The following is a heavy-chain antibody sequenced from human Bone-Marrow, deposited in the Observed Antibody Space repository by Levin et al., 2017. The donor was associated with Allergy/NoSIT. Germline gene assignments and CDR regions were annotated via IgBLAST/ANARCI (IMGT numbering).Heavy chain of an antibody. CDR2: IKQDGSEK. V-gene: IGHV3-7*01. Sequence: GESLKISCAASGFTFSSYWMSWVRQAPGKGLEWVANIKQDGSEKYYVDSVKGRFTVSRDNAENSLHLQMNSLRAEDTAVYYCTLLRFLESVDYWGQGTLVTVSS. J-gene: IGHJ4*02. D-gene: IGHD3-3*01. CDR1: GFTFSSYW. CDR3: TLLRFLESVDY.